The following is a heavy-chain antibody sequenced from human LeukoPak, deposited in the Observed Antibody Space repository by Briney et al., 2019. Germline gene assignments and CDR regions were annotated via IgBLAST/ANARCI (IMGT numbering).Heavy chain of an antibody. J-gene: IGHJ4*02. Sequence: GGSLRLSCAASGFKFSDYYMSWIRQAPGKGLEWVSYINSRGNTMYYADSVKGRFTVSRDNAKNSLYLQMSSLRADDTAVYYCATSALAVAGTDKFDYRGQGTLVTVSS. V-gene: IGHV3-11*01. D-gene: IGHD6-19*01. CDR1: GFKFSDYY. CDR2: INSRGNTM. CDR3: ATSALAVAGTDKFDY.